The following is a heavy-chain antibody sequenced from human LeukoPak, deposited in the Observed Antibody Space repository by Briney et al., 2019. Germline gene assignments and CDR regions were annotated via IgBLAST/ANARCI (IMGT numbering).Heavy chain of an antibody. V-gene: IGHV1-69*06. Sequence: GASVKVSCKASGGTFSSYAISWVRQAPGQGLEWMGGIIPIFGTANYAQKFQGRVTITADKSTSTAYMELSSLRSDDTAVYYCSILTGYGFDYWGQGTLVTVSS. CDR3: SILTGYGFDY. CDR2: IIPIFGTA. J-gene: IGHJ4*02. CDR1: GGTFSSYA. D-gene: IGHD3-9*01.